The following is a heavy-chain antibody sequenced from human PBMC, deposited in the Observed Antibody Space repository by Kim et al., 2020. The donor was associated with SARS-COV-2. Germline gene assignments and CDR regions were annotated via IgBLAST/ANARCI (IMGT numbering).Heavy chain of an antibody. CDR2: IWYDGSNK. CDR1: GFTFSSYG. J-gene: IGHJ6*02. D-gene: IGHD3-9*01. CDR3: AKDREGDWLSHGMDV. V-gene: IGHV3-33*06. Sequence: GGSLRLSCAASGFTFSSYGMHWVRQAPGKGLEWVAVIWYDGSNKYYADSVKGRFTISRDNSKNTLYLQMNSLRAEDTAVYYCAKDREGDWLSHGMDVWGQGTTVTVSS.